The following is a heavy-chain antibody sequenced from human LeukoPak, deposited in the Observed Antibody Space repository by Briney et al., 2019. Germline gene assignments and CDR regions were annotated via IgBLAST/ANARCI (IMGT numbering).Heavy chain of an antibody. V-gene: IGHV4-39*01. CDR2: IYYSGST. J-gene: IGHJ3*02. CDR1: GGSISSSSYY. D-gene: IGHD3-3*01. Sequence: KPSETLSLTCTVSGGSISSSSYYWGWIRQPLGKGLEWIGSIYYSGSTYYNPSLKSRVTISVDTSKNQFSLKLSSVTAADTAVYYCARIEGEGFLEWPVDAFDIWGQGTMVTVSS. CDR3: ARIEGEGFLEWPVDAFDI.